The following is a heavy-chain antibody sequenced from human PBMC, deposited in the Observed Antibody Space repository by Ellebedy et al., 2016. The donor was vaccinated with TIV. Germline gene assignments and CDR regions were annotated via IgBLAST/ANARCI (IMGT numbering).Heavy chain of an antibody. CDR1: GGSFSGYY. CDR3: ARECRGIAAAGTYRGWFNP. J-gene: IGHJ5*02. V-gene: IGHV4-34*01. D-gene: IGHD6-13*01. CDR2: INHSGST. Sequence: SETLSLXXAVYGGSFSGYYWSWIRQPPGKGLEWIGEINHSGSTNYNPSLKSRVTISVDTSKNQFSLKLSSVTAADTAVYYCARECRGIAAAGTYRGWFNPWGQGTLVTVSS.